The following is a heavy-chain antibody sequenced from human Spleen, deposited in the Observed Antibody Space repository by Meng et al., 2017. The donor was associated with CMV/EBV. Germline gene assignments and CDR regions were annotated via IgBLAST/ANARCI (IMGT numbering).Heavy chain of an antibody. V-gene: IGHV3-48*03. Sequence: GGSLRLSCAASAFIFRSYEMNWVRQTPGKGPEWLSYISSSGSSVYSADSVRGRFTISRDNAKNSLYLQMNSLRAEDTAVYYCARVSHYYYYAMDVWGQGTTVTVSS. CDR2: ISSSGSSV. CDR1: AFIFRSYE. J-gene: IGHJ6*02. CDR3: ARVSHYYYYAMDV.